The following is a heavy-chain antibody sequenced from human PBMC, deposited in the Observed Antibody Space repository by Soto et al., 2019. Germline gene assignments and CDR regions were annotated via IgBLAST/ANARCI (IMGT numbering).Heavy chain of an antibody. D-gene: IGHD3-9*01. CDR2: INHSGNT. V-gene: IGHV4-39*07. J-gene: IGHJ6*03. Sequence: SETLSLTCTVSGGSISSSSSYWGWIRQPPGKGLEWIGEINHSGNTNYNPSLKSRVTISVDKSKNQFSLKLSSVTAADTAVYYCASQGLPYFDWSPTPLYYMDVWGKGTTVTVSS. CDR1: GGSISSSSSY. CDR3: ASQGLPYFDWSPTPLYYMDV.